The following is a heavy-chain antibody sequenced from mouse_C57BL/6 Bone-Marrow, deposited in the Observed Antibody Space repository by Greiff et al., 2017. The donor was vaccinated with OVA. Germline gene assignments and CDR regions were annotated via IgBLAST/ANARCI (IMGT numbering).Heavy chain of an antibody. D-gene: IGHD1-1*01. CDR3: ARQGIATVVASFDY. Sequence: QVQLQQPGAELVRPGSSVKLSCKASGYTFTSYWMHWVKQRPIQGLEWIGNIDPSDSETHYNQKFKDKATLTVDKSSSTAYMQLSSLTSEDSAVYYCARQGIATVVASFDYWGPGTTLTVSS. CDR2: IDPSDSET. J-gene: IGHJ2*01. CDR1: GYTFTSYW. V-gene: IGHV1-52*01.